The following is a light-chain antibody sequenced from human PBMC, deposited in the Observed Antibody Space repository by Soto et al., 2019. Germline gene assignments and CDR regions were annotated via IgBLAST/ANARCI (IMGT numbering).Light chain of an antibody. V-gene: IGLV2-14*01. J-gene: IGLJ2*01. CDR1: SSDVGGYNS. CDR3: SSYTGSNTPVV. Sequence: QSALTQPASVSGSPGQSITISCTGTSSDVGGYNSVSWYQQHPGKAPNLIIFDVSNRPSGVSNRFSGSKSGNSASLTISGLQAEDEAEYYCSSYTGSNTPVVFGGGTKLTVL. CDR2: DVS.